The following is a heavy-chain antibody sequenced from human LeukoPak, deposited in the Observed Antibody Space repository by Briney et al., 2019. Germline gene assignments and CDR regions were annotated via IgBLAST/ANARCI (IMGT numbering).Heavy chain of an antibody. V-gene: IGHV3-48*02. CDR3: ARDGYCSSGSCYGLYDY. CDR2: ISSSSDTI. CDR1: GFIFSKYS. Sequence: GGSLRLSCAASGFIFSKYSMHWVRQAPGKGLEWVSYISSSSDTIYYADSVKGRFTISRDNAKNSLYLQMNSLRDEDTAVYYCARDGYCSSGSCYGLYDYWGQGTLVTVSS. J-gene: IGHJ4*02. D-gene: IGHD2-15*01.